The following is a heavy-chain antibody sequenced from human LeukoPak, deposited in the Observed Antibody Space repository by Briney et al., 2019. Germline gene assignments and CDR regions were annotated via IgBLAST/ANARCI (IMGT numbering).Heavy chain of an antibody. CDR1: GGPITTYY. D-gene: IGHD3-9*01. CDR2: ISSIGGT. J-gene: IGHJ4*02. CDR3: ARGADFDYRKVYYFDY. V-gene: IGHV4-59*01. Sequence: PSETLSLTCTVSGGPITTYYWSWIRQPPGKGLEWIGYISSIGGTNYNPSLKSRITISLDTSMNQFSLTVASVTTADTAVYYCARGADFDYRKVYYFDYWGQGALVSVSS.